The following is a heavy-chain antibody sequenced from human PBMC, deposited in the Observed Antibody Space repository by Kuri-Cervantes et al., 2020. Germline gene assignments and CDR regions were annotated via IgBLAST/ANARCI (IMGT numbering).Heavy chain of an antibody. J-gene: IGHJ6*03. CDR1: GYTFTSYA. CDR3: ARGGYFSSGWPYYYYYMDV. D-gene: IGHD6-19*01. V-gene: IGHV1-3*01. CDR2: INAGNGNT. Sequence: ASVKVSCKASGYTFTSYAMHWVRQAPGQRLEWMGWINAGNGNTKYSQKFQGRVTITADKSTSTAYMELSSLRSEDTAVYYCARGGYFSSGWPYYYYYMDVWGKGTTVTVSS.